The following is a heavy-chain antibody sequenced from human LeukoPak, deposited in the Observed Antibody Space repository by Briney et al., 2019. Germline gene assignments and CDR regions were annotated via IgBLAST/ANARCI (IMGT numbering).Heavy chain of an antibody. CDR2: IKSKSDGGTI. Sequence: GGSLRLSCAASGFTFTKAWMSWVRQAPGKGLEWVGRIKSKSDGGTIDYAAPVEGRVTISRDDPKNMVYLQMNSLKTEDAAVYYCNTDEGLASWPMFSYWGQGTQVTVSS. CDR3: NTDEGLASWPMFSY. J-gene: IGHJ4*02. CDR1: GFTFTKAW. D-gene: IGHD3-10*01. V-gene: IGHV3-15*01.